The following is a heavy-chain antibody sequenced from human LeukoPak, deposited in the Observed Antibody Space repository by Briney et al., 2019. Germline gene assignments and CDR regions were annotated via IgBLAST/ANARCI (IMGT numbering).Heavy chain of an antibody. CDR2: IYSGGST. D-gene: IGHD1-26*01. Sequence: PGGSLRLSCAASGFTVSSNYMSWVRQAPGKGLEWVSVIYSGGSTYYTDSVKGRFTISRDNSKNTLYLQMNSLRAEDMALYYCAKASGSGYGKDYFDYWGQGTLVTVSS. CDR3: AKASGSGYGKDYFDY. CDR1: GFTVSSNY. V-gene: IGHV3-66*01. J-gene: IGHJ4*02.